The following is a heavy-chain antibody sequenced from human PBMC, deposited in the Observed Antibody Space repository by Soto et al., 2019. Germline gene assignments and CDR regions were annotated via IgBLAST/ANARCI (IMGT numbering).Heavy chain of an antibody. CDR3: ARVGRGGGWFDP. Sequence: EVQLVESGGGLVQPGGSLRLSCAVSGFTVSSNYMNWVRQAPGKGLEWVSVIYSGGDTYYADSVKDRFTISRDNSKNTLYLQMNSLRAEDTAVYYCARVGRGGGWFDPWGQGTLVTVSS. V-gene: IGHV3-66*01. CDR2: IYSGGDT. CDR1: GFTVSSNY. J-gene: IGHJ5*02. D-gene: IGHD3-10*01.